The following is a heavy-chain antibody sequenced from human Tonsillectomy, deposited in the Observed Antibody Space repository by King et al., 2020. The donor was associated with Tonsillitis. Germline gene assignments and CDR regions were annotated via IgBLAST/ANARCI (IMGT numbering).Heavy chain of an antibody. V-gene: IGHV3-15*01. Sequence: VQLVESGGGLVKPGGSLRLSCAASGFTFSNAWMSWVRQAPGKGLEWVGRIKTKTDGETTDYTAPVKGRFTISRDDSKNTLYLQMNSLKTDDTAVYYCTTSQYYYDSSGYSGSDYWGQGTLVTVSS. CDR3: TTSQYYYDSSGYSGSDY. CDR2: IKTKTDGETT. D-gene: IGHD3-22*01. J-gene: IGHJ4*02. CDR1: GFTFSNAW.